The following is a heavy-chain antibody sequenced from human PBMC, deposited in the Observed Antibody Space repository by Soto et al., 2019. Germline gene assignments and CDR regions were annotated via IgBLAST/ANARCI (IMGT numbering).Heavy chain of an antibody. V-gene: IGHV5-51*01. CDR1: GYTFTTYW. Sequence: GESLKISCKAFGYTFTTYWIGWVRQMPGKGLECMGVIYPGDSDTRYSPSFQGQVTISADKSINTAYLQWSTLKASDSAMYYCARQDGGMDVWGQGTTVTVSS. CDR3: ARQDGGMDV. J-gene: IGHJ6*02. CDR2: IYPGDSDT.